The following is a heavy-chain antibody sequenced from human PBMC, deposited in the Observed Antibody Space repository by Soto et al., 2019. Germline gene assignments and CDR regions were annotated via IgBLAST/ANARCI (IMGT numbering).Heavy chain of an antibody. CDR1: GFTFTSYA. CDR2: INGGSGNT. V-gene: IGHV1-3*01. Sequence: GASVKVSCKSSGFTFTSYAIHWLRQAPGQRPQWMGWINGGSGNTKYSQDFQGRVTFTRDTFATTAYLELRSLRSEDTAVYYCARVPPWGNSAGDYYIQNCDSWGQGAPVTVSS. D-gene: IGHD3-10*01. J-gene: IGHJ4*02. CDR3: ARVPPWGNSAGDYYIQNCDS.